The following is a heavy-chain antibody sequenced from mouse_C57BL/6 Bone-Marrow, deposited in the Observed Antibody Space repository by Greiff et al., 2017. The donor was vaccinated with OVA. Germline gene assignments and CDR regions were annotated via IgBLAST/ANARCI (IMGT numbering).Heavy chain of an antibody. J-gene: IGHJ4*01. CDR2: IDPSDSYT. D-gene: IGHD1-1*01. CDR3: AFTTVVAPYAMDY. CDR1: GYTFTSYW. V-gene: IGHV1-69*01. Sequence: VQLQQSGAELVMPGASVKLSCKASGYTFTSYWMHWVKQRPGQGLEWIGEIDPSDSYTNYNQKFKGKSTLTVDKSSSTAYMQLSSLTSEDSAVYYCAFTTVVAPYAMDYWGQGTSVTVSS.